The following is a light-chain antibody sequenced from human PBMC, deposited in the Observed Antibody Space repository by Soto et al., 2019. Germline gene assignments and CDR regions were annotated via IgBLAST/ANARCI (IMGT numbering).Light chain of an antibody. CDR3: QQYNNSPLA. CDR2: SAS. J-gene: IGKJ4*01. CDR1: ESVASPN. Sequence: DIVLTQSPATLSLSPGEAATLSCRASESVASPNLAWYQQKPGQAPRILLYSASRRDTGIPARFSGSGSGTEFTLTISRLQSEDFEVYYCQQYNNSPLAFGGGTKVDIK. V-gene: IGKV3-15*01.